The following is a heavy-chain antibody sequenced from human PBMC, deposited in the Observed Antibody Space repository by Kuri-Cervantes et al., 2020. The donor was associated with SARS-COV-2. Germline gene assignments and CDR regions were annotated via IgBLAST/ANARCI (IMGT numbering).Heavy chain of an antibody. Sequence: ASVKVSCKASGYTFTSYYVHWVRQAPGQGLEWMGIINPSGGSTSYAQKFQGRVTMTRDTSTSTAYLQWSSLKASDTAMYYCARLQDGYISIDYWGQGTLVTVSS. V-gene: IGHV1-46*01. CDR1: GYTFTSYY. CDR3: ARLQDGYISIDY. D-gene: IGHD5-24*01. J-gene: IGHJ4*02. CDR2: INPSGGST.